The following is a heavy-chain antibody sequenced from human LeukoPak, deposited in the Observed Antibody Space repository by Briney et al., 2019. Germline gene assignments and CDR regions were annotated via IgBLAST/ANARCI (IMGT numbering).Heavy chain of an antibody. V-gene: IGHV1-69*13. J-gene: IGHJ4*02. D-gene: IGHD3-16*02. CDR2: IIPTFGTA. CDR1: GGTFSSYA. Sequence: GASVKVSCKASGGTFSSYAISWVRQAPGQGLEWMGGIIPTFGTANYAQKFQGRVTITADESTSTAYMELSSLRSEDTAVYYCASGDHDYVWGSYRYDYWGQGTLVTVSS. CDR3: ASGDHDYVWGSYRYDY.